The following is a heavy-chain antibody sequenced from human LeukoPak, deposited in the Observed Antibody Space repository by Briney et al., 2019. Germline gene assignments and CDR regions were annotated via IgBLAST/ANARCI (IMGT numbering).Heavy chain of an antibody. J-gene: IGHJ6*02. V-gene: IGHV1-8*01. CDR2: MNPNSGNT. CDR3: ARGGEPKGRYYYYGMDV. Sequence: ASVKVSCKASGYTFTSYDINWVRQATGQGLEWMGWMNPNSGNTGYAQKFQGRVTMTRNTSISTAYMELSSLRSEDTAEYYCARGGEPKGRYYYYGMDVWGQGTTVTVSS. CDR1: GYTFTSYD.